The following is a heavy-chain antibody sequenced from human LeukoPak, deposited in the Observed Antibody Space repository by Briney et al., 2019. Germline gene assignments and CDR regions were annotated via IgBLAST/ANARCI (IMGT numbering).Heavy chain of an antibody. Sequence: ASVKVSCKASGYSFTGYYMHWVRQAPGQGLEWMGWISAYNGNTNYAQKLQGRVTVTRDTSTTTAYMELTSLRSDDTAVYYCARGPAPRVAYSSERFPPHYSGMDVWGQGTTVTVSS. CDR2: ISAYNGNT. D-gene: IGHD3-10*01. J-gene: IGHJ6*02. CDR1: GYSFTGYY. CDR3: ARGPAPRVAYSSERFPPHYSGMDV. V-gene: IGHV1-18*04.